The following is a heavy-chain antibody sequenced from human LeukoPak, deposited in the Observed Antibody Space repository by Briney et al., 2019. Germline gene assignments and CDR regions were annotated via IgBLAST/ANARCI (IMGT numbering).Heavy chain of an antibody. CDR1: GGSISSGSYY. CDR3: AREWYSGSYHPLDY. D-gene: IGHD1-26*01. J-gene: IGHJ4*02. V-gene: IGHV4-61*02. Sequence: SETLSLTCTVSGGSISSGSYYWSWIRQPAGKGLEWLGRIYTSGSTNYNPSLKSRVTISVDTSKNQFSLKLSSVTAADPAVYYCAREWYSGSYHPLDYWGQGTLVTVSS. CDR2: IYTSGST.